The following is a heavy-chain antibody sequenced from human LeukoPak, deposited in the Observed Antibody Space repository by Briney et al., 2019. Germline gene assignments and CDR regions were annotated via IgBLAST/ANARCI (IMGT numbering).Heavy chain of an antibody. J-gene: IGHJ4*02. Sequence: SETLSLTCTVSGGSISSSSYYWGWIRQPPGKGLEWIGSIYYSGSTYYNPSLKSRVTISVDTSKNQFSLKLSSVTAADTAVYYCASLYDYVWGSYRQNHDYWGQGTLVTVSS. CDR2: IYYSGST. CDR3: ASLYDYVWGSYRQNHDY. CDR1: GGSISSSSYY. D-gene: IGHD3-16*02. V-gene: IGHV4-39*01.